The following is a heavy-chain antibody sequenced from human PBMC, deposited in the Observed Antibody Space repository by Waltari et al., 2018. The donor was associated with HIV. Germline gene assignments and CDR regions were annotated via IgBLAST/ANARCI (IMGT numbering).Heavy chain of an antibody. D-gene: IGHD3-16*01. Sequence: QVQLQQWGAGLLKPSETLSLTCAVYGGSFSGYYWSWIRQPPGKGLEWIGEINHSGSTNYNPSLKSRVTISVDTSKNQFSLKLSSVTAADTAVYYCARQDMITFGGVTSWGQGTLVTVSS. V-gene: IGHV4-34*01. CDR2: INHSGST. J-gene: IGHJ4*02. CDR3: ARQDMITFGGVTS. CDR1: GGSFSGYY.